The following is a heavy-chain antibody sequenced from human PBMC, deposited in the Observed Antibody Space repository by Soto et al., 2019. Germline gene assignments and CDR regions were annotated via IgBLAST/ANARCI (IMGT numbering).Heavy chain of an antibody. CDR2: IYTSGST. J-gene: IGHJ6*02. D-gene: IGHD6-19*01. V-gene: IGHV4-4*07. CDR3: AREGIAVAGTYYYGMDV. CDR1: GGSISSYY. Sequence: PSETLSLTCTVSGGSISSYYWSWIRQPAGKGLEWIGRIYTSGSTNYNPSLKSRVTMSVDTSKNQFSLKLSSVTAADTAVYYCAREGIAVAGTYYYGMDVWGQGTTVTVS.